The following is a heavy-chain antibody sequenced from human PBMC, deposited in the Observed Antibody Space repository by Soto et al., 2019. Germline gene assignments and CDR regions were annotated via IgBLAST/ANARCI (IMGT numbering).Heavy chain of an antibody. D-gene: IGHD1-26*01. CDR1: GFTFGDYA. V-gene: IGHV3-9*01. J-gene: IGHJ6*02. Sequence: EVQLVESGGGLVQPGRTLRLSCAASGFTFGDYAMHWVRQAPGKGLDWVSSISWNSVTLAYADSVKGRFTISRDNAQSSLYLQMKTLTPDDTGVYYCAKGAFTGPLFYYCDIDVWGQGATVTVSS. CDR3: AKGAFTGPLFYYCDIDV. CDR2: ISWNSVTL.